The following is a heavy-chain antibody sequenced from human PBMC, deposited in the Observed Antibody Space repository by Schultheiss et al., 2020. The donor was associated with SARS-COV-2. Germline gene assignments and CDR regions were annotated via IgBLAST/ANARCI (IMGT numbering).Heavy chain of an antibody. CDR1: GFSFENYW. CDR2: MNEDGSTT. CDR3: ATDLAGKEDH. J-gene: IGHJ4*02. V-gene: IGHV3-74*01. D-gene: IGHD3-10*01. Sequence: GESLKISCLVSGFSFENYWMHWVRQAPGKGPVWVARMNEDGSTTTYADSVRGRFTISRDNAKKTLYLQMNSLRGEDTAVYYCATDLAGKEDHWGQGTLVTVSS.